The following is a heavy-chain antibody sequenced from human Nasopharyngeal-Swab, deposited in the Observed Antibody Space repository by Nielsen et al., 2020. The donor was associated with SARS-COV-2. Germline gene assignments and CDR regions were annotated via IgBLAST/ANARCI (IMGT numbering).Heavy chain of an antibody. J-gene: IGHJ6*02. Sequence: WVRQAPGQGLEWMGGIIPIFGTANYAQKFQGRVTITADESTSTAYMELSSLRFEDTAVYYCAREGVVAVAGSDYYGMDVWGQETTVTVSS. D-gene: IGHD2-15*01. V-gene: IGHV1-69*01. CDR2: IIPIFGTA. CDR3: AREGVVAVAGSDYYGMDV.